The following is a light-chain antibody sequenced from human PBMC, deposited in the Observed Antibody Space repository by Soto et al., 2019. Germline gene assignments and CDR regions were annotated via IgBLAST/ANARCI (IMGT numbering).Light chain of an antibody. CDR2: TNN. Sequence: QSVLTQPPSASGTPGQRVTISCSGSTSNIGTNTVNWYQQLPGTAPQLLIYTNNQRPSGVPDRFFGSKSGTSASLAISGLQSEDDAEYFCAAWDDGLNGYVFGSGTKLTVL. CDR3: AAWDDGLNGYV. J-gene: IGLJ1*01. V-gene: IGLV1-44*01. CDR1: TSNIGTNT.